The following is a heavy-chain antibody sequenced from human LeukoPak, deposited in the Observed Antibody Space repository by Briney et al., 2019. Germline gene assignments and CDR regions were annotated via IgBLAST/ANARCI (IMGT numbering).Heavy chain of an antibody. CDR2: ISSSSSYI. J-gene: IGHJ3*02. Sequence: GGSLRLSCAASGFTFSSYSMIWVRQAPGKGLEWVSSISSSSSYIYYADSVKGRFTISRDNAKNSLYLQMNSLRAEDTAVYYCARSEGTAFDIWGQGTMVTVSS. CDR1: GFTFSSYS. D-gene: IGHD1-1*01. V-gene: IGHV3-21*01. CDR3: ARSEGTAFDI.